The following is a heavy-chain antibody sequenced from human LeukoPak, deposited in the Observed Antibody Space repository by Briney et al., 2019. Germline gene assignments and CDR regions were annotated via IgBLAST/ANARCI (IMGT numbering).Heavy chain of an antibody. CDR2: ISAYNGNT. CDR1: GYTFTSYG. D-gene: IGHD3-22*01. J-gene: IGHJ3*02. Sequence: ASVKVSCKASGYTFTSYGISWVRQAPGQGLEWMGWISAYNGNTNYAQKFQGRVTITTDESTSTAYMELSSLRSEDTAVYYCARASPKYYYDSSSGGDAFDIWGQGTMVTVSS. CDR3: ARASPKYYYDSSSGGDAFDI. V-gene: IGHV1-18*01.